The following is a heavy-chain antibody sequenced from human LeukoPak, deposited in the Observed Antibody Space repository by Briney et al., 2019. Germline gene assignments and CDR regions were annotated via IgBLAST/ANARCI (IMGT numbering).Heavy chain of an antibody. D-gene: IGHD3-22*01. CDR2: ISGSGGST. CDR1: VFTFSSYA. Sequence: GGALRLSCAASVFTFSSYAMSWVRPAPGKGGEGVSAISGSGGSTYYADSVKGRFTISRDNSKNTLYLQMNSLRAEDTAVYYCANTNYYDSSGYYIDYWGQGTLVTVSS. CDR3: ANTNYYDSSGYYIDY. V-gene: IGHV3-23*01. J-gene: IGHJ4*02.